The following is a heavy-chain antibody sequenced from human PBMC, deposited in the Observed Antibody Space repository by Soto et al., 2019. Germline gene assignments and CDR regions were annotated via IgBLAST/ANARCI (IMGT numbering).Heavy chain of an antibody. J-gene: IGHJ6*02. CDR3: ARAGSGWYESMDV. Sequence: EVQLVESGGGLVQPGGSLRLSCAASGFTFSVYWMHWVRQAPGKGLVWVSRINSDGSSTTYADSVKGRFTISRDNAKNTLYLQMNSLRAEDTAVYYCARAGSGWYESMDVWGQGTTVTVSS. V-gene: IGHV3-74*01. D-gene: IGHD6-19*01. CDR1: GFTFSVYW. CDR2: INSDGSST.